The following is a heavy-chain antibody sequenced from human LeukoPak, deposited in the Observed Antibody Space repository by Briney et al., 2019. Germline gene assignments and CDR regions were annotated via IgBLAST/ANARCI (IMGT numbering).Heavy chain of an antibody. J-gene: IGHJ5*02. CDR1: GYTFTSYY. CDR2: INPSGGST. V-gene: IGHV1-46*01. CDR3: ARGSAGYSYGYSSSPNWFDP. Sequence: ASVKVSCKASGYTFTSYYMHWVRQAPGQGLEWMGIINPSGGSTSYAQKFQGRVTMTRDMSTSTVYMELSSLGSEDTAVYYCARGSAGYSYGYSSSPNWFDPWGQGTLVTVSS. D-gene: IGHD5-18*01.